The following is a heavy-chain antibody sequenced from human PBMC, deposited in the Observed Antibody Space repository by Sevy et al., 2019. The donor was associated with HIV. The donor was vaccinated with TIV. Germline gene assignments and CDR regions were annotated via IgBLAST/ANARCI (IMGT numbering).Heavy chain of an antibody. CDR1: GFAFSTHA. CDR2: ISSEGTET. CDR3: ARDGGNSVKWYPLY. J-gene: IGHJ4*01. Sequence: GGSLRLSCAASGFAFSTHAMHWVRQSPGKGLEWVAVISSEGTETVYAASVEGRFTISRDNSKNTLSLQLNSLRPEDTAVYYCARDGGNSVKWYPLYWGHGTLVTVSS. D-gene: IGHD2-2*01. V-gene: IGHV3-30-3*01.